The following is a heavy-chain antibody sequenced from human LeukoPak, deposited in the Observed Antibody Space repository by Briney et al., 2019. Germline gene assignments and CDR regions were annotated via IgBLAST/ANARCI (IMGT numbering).Heavy chain of an antibody. V-gene: IGHV4-59*08. CDR2: FYYSGST. CDR1: GGSMSSYY. Sequence: SETLSLTCTVSGGSMSSYYWSWIRQPPGKGLEWIGYFYYSGSTNYNPSLKSRGDISVDMSKNQISLKLSSVTAADTAVYYCARGDDAFDIWGQGTMVTVSS. CDR3: ARGDDAFDI. D-gene: IGHD3-16*01. J-gene: IGHJ3*02.